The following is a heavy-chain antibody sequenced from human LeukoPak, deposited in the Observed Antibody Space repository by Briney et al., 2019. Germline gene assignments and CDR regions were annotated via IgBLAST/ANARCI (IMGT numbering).Heavy chain of an antibody. CDR2: ISSSSSYI. D-gene: IGHD5-18*01. J-gene: IGHJ4*02. CDR1: GFTFSSYS. V-gene: IGHV3-21*01. CDR3: ARGVIQLWTHGYFDY. Sequence: SGGSLRLSCAASGFTFSSYSMNWVRQAPGKWLEWVSSISSSSSYIYYADSVKGRFTISRDNAKNSRYLQMSSLRAEDTAVYYCARGVIQLWTHGYFDYWGQGTLVTVSS.